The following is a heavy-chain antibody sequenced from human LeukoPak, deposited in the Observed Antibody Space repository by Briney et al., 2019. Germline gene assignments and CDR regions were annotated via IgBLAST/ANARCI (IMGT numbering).Heavy chain of an antibody. Sequence: GGSLRLSCAASGFTFDDYAMHWVRQAPGRGLEWVSAIGIAGDTYYPDSVKGRFTISRENAKNSMYLQMNSLKDGDTAVYYCIRGGIQVSGIDAFDIWGQGTMVTVSS. CDR3: IRGGIQVSGIDAFDI. V-gene: IGHV3-13*01. J-gene: IGHJ3*02. CDR2: IGIAGDT. D-gene: IGHD5/OR15-5a*01. CDR1: GFTFDDYA.